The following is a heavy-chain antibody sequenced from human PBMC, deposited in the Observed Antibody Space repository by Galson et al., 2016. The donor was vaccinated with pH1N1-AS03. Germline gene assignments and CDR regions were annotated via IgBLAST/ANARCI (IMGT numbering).Heavy chain of an antibody. J-gene: IGHJ4*02. CDR1: AYTFSHYY. D-gene: IGHD6-6*01. CDR2: INPSSGGT. CDR3: ARGGGSSLDY. Sequence: SVKVSCKASAYTFSHYYVHCVRQAPGQELECMGCINPSSGGTQYAQKFQGRVTMTRDTSISTSFMELRRLTSDDTAVYFCARGGGSSLDYWGQGILVPVSS. V-gene: IGHV1-2*02.